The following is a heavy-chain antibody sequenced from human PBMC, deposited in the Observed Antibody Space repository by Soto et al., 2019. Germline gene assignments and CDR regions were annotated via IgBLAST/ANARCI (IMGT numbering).Heavy chain of an antibody. CDR2: LYYSGST. Sequence: QLQLQESGPGLVKPSETLSLTCTVSGGSISSSSYYWGWIRQPPGKGLEWIGRLYYSGSTYYNPSLKSRVTVSVDRSKNLFSLKRSSVTAADTAVYYCARIQNYYDSSGYYWAYYFDYWGQGTLVTVSS. CDR1: GGSISSSSYY. V-gene: IGHV4-39*01. J-gene: IGHJ4*02. D-gene: IGHD3-22*01. CDR3: ARIQNYYDSSGYYWAYYFDY.